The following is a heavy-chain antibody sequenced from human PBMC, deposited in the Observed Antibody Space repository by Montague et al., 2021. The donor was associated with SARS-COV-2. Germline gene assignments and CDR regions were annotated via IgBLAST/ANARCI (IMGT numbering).Heavy chain of an antibody. CDR2: IDWDDDT. CDR1: GFSVSTSGLC. V-gene: IGHV2-70*01. D-gene: IGHD6-19*01. Sequence: PALVKPTQTLTLTCTFSGFSVSTSGLCVSWIRQPPGKALEWLALIDWDDDTYYSTSLKTRLTISKDTSKNQVVLTMTNMDPVDTGTYYCARIPECSSGGGPDWYFDLWGRGTLVTVSS. CDR3: ARIPECSSGGGPDWYFDL. J-gene: IGHJ2*01.